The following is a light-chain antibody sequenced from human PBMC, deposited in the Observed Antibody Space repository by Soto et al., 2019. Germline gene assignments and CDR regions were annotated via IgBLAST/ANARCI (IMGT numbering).Light chain of an antibody. CDR3: QQSYSTPRT. V-gene: IGKV1-39*01. Sequence: DIQMTQSPSYLSASVGDRVTITCRASQSISSYLNWYQQKPGKAPKLLIYAASSLQSGVPSRFSGSESGTDFTLTISSLQPEDFATYYCQQSYSTPRTFGQGTKVEIK. CDR2: AAS. J-gene: IGKJ1*01. CDR1: QSISSY.